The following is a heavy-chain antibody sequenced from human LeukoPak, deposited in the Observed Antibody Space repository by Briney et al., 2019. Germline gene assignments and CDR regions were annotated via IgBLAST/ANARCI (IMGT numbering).Heavy chain of an antibody. V-gene: IGHV4-30-2*01. CDR2: IYHSGST. J-gene: IGHJ5*02. D-gene: IGHD3-3*01. Sequence: SETLSLTCAVSGGSISSGGYSWSWIRQPPGKGLEWIGYIYHSGSTYYNPSLKSRVTISVDTSKNQFSLKLSSVTAADTAVYYCAASYYDFWSGYRNWFDPWGQGTLVTVSS. CDR3: AASYYDFWSGYRNWFDP. CDR1: GGSISSGGYS.